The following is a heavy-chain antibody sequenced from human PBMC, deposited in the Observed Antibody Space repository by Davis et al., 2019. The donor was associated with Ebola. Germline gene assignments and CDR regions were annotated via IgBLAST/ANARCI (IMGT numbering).Heavy chain of an antibody. Sequence: GESLKISCAVSGFTFSSYWMHWVRQAPGKGLVWVSRLNSDGSSTTYADSVKGRFTISRDNAKNTLYLQMNSLRAEDTAVYYCARVGYYDSSGYYGGWFDPWGQGTLVTVSS. V-gene: IGHV3-74*01. CDR3: ARVGYYDSSGYYGGWFDP. J-gene: IGHJ5*02. D-gene: IGHD3-22*01. CDR2: LNSDGSST. CDR1: GFTFSSYW.